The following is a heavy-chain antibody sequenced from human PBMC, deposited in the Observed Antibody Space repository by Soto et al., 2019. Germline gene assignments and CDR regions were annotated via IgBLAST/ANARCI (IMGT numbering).Heavy chain of an antibody. CDR3: ARDHPHSYGVYYFDY. CDR1: GGSISNYY. CDR2: IYSSGST. D-gene: IGHD5-18*01. J-gene: IGHJ4*02. Sequence: SETLSLTCTVSGGSISNYYWNWVRQSPGKGLEWIGYIYSSGSTHYNPSLQNRVTISIDTSKNQVSLKVNSVTAADTAVYYCARDHPHSYGVYYFDYWGQGTPVTVS. V-gene: IGHV4-59*01.